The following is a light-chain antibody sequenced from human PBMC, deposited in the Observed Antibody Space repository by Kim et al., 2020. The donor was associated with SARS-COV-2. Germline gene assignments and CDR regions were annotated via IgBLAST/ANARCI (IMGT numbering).Light chain of an antibody. CDR1: QGISNA. V-gene: IGKV1-9*01. CDR3: QQSNSFPRT. Sequence: DIQLTQSPSFLSASVGDRVTITCRASQGISNALAWYQQRPGKAPTLLIYGASTLRSGVPSRFSGSGSGAEFSLTISSLQAKDFATYFCQQSNSFPRTFGQGTRLEIK. CDR2: GAS. J-gene: IGKJ5*01.